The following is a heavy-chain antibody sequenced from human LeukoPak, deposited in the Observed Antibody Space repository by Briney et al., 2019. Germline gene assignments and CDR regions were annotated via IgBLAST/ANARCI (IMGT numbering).Heavy chain of an antibody. V-gene: IGHV4-34*01. CDR2: INHSGST. CDR3: ARGLLILEKNWGSSSHFDY. Sequence: SETLSLTCAVYGGSFSGYYWSWIRQPPGKGLEWIGEINHSGSTNYNPSLKSRVTISVDTSKNQFSLKLSSVTAADTAVYYCARGLLILEKNWGSSSHFDYWGQGTLVTVSS. CDR1: GGSFSGYY. D-gene: IGHD7-27*01. J-gene: IGHJ4*02.